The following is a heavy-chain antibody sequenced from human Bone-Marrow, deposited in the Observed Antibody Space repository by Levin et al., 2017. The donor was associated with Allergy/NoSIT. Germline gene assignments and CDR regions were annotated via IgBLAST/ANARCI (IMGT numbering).Heavy chain of an antibody. Sequence: GGSLRLSCAASGFTFSSYWMNWVRQAPGKGLEWVANIRQDGSVKFYVDSVKGRFTISRDNAKSSLYLQMNSLRAEDTAVYYCARTPGRTRYFDFWGQGTLVTVSS. CDR3: ARTPGRTRYFDF. D-gene: IGHD1-14*01. CDR2: IRQDGSVK. CDR1: GFTFSSYW. V-gene: IGHV3-7*01. J-gene: IGHJ4*02.